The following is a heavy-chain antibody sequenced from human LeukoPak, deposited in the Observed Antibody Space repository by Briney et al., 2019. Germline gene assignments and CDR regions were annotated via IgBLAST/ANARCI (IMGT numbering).Heavy chain of an antibody. CDR3: ARDSRAAEDAFDI. CDR2: ISSSGSTI. CDR1: GFTFSDYY. J-gene: IGHJ3*02. V-gene: IGHV3-11*01. D-gene: IGHD6-25*01. Sequence: GGSLRLSCAASGFTFSDYYMSWIRQAPGKGLEWVSYISSSGSTIYYADSVKGRFTISRDNAKNSLYLQMNSLRAEDTAVYYCARDSRAAEDAFDIWGQGTMVTVSS.